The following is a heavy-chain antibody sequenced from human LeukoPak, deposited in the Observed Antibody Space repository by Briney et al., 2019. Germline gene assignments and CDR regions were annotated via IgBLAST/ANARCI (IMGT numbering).Heavy chain of an antibody. D-gene: IGHD3-10*01. V-gene: IGHV1-2*02. Sequence: ASVKVSCKASGYTFTGSGWYLYWLRQASGQGLECVGWIHPNNGATLYAQKFQGRVAMTTDTSISTAYMELSRLRPDDTAMYYCARDGPAQMVDFDYWGQGTLVTVSS. CDR3: ARDGPAQMVDFDY. CDR2: IHPNNGAT. J-gene: IGHJ4*02. CDR1: GYTFTGSGWY.